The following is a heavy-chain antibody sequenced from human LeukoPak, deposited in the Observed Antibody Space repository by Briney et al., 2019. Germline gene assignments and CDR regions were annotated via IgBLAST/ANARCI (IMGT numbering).Heavy chain of an antibody. Sequence: ASVKVSCKASGGTLSSYAISWVRQAPGQGLEWMGGIIPIFGTANYAQKFQGRVTITADESTSTAYMELSSLRSEDTAVYYCTNYCSSTSCYVPLGMDVWGQGTTVTVSS. CDR1: GGTLSSYA. CDR2: IIPIFGTA. D-gene: IGHD2-2*01. V-gene: IGHV1-69*01. J-gene: IGHJ6*02. CDR3: TNYCSSTSCYVPLGMDV.